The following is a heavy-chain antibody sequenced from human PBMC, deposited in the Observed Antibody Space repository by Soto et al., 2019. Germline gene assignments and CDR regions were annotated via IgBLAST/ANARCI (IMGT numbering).Heavy chain of an antibody. J-gene: IGHJ4*02. CDR1: GFTFSSYG. CDR2: ISYDGSNK. D-gene: IGHD3-22*01. Sequence: GGSLRLSCAASGFTFSSYGMHWVRQAPGKGLEWVAVISYDGSNKYYADSVKGRFTISRDNSKNTLYLQMNSLRAEDTAVYYCGSGSYLTGVDYWGQGTRVTVSS. V-gene: IGHV3-30*03. CDR3: GSGSYLTGVDY.